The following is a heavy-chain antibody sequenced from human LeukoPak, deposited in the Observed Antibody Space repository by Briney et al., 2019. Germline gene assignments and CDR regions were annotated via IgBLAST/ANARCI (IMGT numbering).Heavy chain of an antibody. D-gene: IGHD1-26*01. CDR1: GGSISSYL. Sequence: SETLPLTCTVSGGSISSYLWSWIRQPPGKGLEWIGYLYYSGSTNYNPSLKSRVTILVDTSKNQFSLKVSSVTAADTAVYYCARGQYSGSCFDNWGQGSLVTVSS. J-gene: IGHJ4*02. V-gene: IGHV4-59*01. CDR3: ARGQYSGSCFDN. CDR2: LYYSGST.